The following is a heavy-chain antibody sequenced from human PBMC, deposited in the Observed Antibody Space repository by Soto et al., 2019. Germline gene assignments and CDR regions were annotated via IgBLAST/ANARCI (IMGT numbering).Heavy chain of an antibody. Sequence: QVQLVQSGAEVKKPGSSVKVSCKASGGTFSSYTISWVRQAPGQGLEWMGRIIPILGIANYAQKFQGRVTITADKPTSTAYRELSSLRSEDTAVYYCARFRGSYGRDVWGQGTTVTVSS. CDR2: IIPILGIA. CDR3: ARFRGSYGRDV. J-gene: IGHJ6*02. D-gene: IGHD3-10*01. V-gene: IGHV1-69*02. CDR1: GGTFSSYT.